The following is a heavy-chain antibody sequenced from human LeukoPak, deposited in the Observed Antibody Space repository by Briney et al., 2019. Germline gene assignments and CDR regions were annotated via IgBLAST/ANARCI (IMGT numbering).Heavy chain of an antibody. CDR1: GYTFTSYG. Sequence: GASVKVSCKASGYTFTSYGISWVRQAPGQGLEWMGWISAYNGNTNYAQKFQGRVTMTRDTSISTAYMELSRLRSDDTAVYYCARDERYDSSGYPFDYWGQGTLVTVSS. D-gene: IGHD3-22*01. CDR3: ARDERYDSSGYPFDY. J-gene: IGHJ4*02. CDR2: ISAYNGNT. V-gene: IGHV1-18*01.